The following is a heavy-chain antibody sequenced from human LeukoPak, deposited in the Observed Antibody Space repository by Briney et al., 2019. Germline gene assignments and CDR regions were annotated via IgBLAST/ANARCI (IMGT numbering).Heavy chain of an antibody. CDR1: GGSISSSSYY. V-gene: IGHV4-39*01. CDR3: ARTNWNYDY. J-gene: IGHJ4*02. D-gene: IGHD1-7*01. CDR2: IYYSGST. Sequence: PSETLSLTCTVSGGSISSSSYYWGWIRQPPGKGLEWIGSIYYSGSTYYNPSLKSRVTISVDTSKNQFSLKLSSVTAADTAVYYCARTNWNYDYWGQGTLVTVSS.